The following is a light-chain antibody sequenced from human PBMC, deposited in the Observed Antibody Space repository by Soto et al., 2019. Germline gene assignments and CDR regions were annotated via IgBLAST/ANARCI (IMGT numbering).Light chain of an antibody. Sequence: EIVFTQSPGTLSLSPGERATLSCRASQSVSSSYLAWYQQKPGQATRLLIYGASSRATGIPDRFSGSGSGTDFTLTISRLEPEDFALYYCQQYGSSHPWTFGQGTKVDIK. CDR3: QQYGSSHPWT. V-gene: IGKV3-20*01. J-gene: IGKJ1*01. CDR1: QSVSSSY. CDR2: GAS.